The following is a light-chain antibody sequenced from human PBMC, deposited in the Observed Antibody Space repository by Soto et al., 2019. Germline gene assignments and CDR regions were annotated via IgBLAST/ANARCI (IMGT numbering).Light chain of an antibody. CDR1: SSDVGKYNL. Sequence: QSALTQPASVSGSPGQSITISCTGSSSDVGKYNLVSWYQWHPGKAPKLMIYEDSQRPSGVSNRFSGSKSGNTASLTISGRQAEDQADYYCCSYAGSDIFVVFGGGTKVTVL. CDR3: CSYAGSDIFVV. J-gene: IGLJ2*01. CDR2: EDS. V-gene: IGLV2-23*02.